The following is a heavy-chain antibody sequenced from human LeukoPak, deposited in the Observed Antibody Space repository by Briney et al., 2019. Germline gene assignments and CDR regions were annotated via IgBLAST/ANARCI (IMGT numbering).Heavy chain of an antibody. V-gene: IGHV3-30*18. CDR1: GFTFSKYG. CDR2: ISYDGSDK. J-gene: IGHJ4*02. CDR3: AKDRRFGSGWKLFDS. D-gene: IGHD6-19*01. Sequence: GGSLRLSCVASGFTFSKYGMPWVRQAPGKRLEWVAIISYDGSDKYYGDSVRRRFTIARDNSNNTLYLQMNSLRAEDTALYYCAKDRRFGSGWKLFDSWGQGTLVTVSS.